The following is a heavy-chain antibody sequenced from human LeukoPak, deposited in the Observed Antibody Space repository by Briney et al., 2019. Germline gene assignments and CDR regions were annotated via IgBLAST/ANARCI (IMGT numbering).Heavy chain of an antibody. CDR2: INPNSGGT. CDR1: GYTFTGYY. Sequence: GASVKVSCKASGYTFTGYYMHWVRQAPGQGLEWMGWINPNSGGTNYAQKFQGRVTMARDTSISTAYMELSRLRSDDTAVYYCARDTGDDFWSGYSIGYFQHWGQGTLVTVSS. CDR3: ARDTGDDFWSGYSIGYFQH. D-gene: IGHD3-3*01. V-gene: IGHV1-2*02. J-gene: IGHJ1*01.